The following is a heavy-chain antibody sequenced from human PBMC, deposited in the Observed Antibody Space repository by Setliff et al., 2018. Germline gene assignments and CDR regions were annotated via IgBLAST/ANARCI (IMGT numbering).Heavy chain of an antibody. CDR1: GGTFSSYA. CDR3: AREEVGRYSSGWYISSDNWFDP. D-gene: IGHD6-19*01. V-gene: IGHV1-2*02. Sequence: GASVKVSCKASGGTFSSYAISWVRQAPGQGLEWMGWINPNSGGTNYAQKFQGRVTMTRDTSISTAYMELSRLRSDDTAVYYCAREEVGRYSSGWYISSDNWFDPWGQGTLVTVSS. J-gene: IGHJ5*02. CDR2: INPNSGGT.